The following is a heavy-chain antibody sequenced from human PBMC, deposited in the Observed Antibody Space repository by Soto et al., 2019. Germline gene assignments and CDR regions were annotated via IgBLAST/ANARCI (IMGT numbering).Heavy chain of an antibody. V-gene: IGHV1-69*01. Sequence: QVQLVQSGAEVKKPGSSVKDSCKAPGGTFSSYAISWVRQAPGQGLEWMGGIIPIFGTAKYAQKFQGRVTITADESTSTGYMELSSLRSEDTAVYYCARSQGGSSSLDIYYYYYYGMDVWGQGTTLTVSS. CDR3: ARSQGGSSSLDIYYYYYYGMDV. D-gene: IGHD2-15*01. CDR2: IIPIFGTA. J-gene: IGHJ6*02. CDR1: GGTFSSYA.